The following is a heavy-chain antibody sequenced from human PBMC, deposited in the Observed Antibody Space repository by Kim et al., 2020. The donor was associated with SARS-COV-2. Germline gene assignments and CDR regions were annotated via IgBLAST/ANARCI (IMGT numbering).Heavy chain of an antibody. Sequence: SETLSLTCAVYGGSFSGYYWSWIRQPPGKGLEWIGEINHSGSTNYNPSLKSRVTISVDTSKNQFSLKLSSVTAADTAVYYCARCMDSSGWLGRRNVRLYYFDYWGQGTLVTVSS. J-gene: IGHJ4*02. V-gene: IGHV4-34*01. CDR3: ARCMDSSGWLGRRNVRLYYFDY. D-gene: IGHD6-19*01. CDR1: GGSFSGYY. CDR2: INHSGST.